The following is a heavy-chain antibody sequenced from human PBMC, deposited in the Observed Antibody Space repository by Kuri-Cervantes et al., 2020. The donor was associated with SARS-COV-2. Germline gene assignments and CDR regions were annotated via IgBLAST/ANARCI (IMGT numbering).Heavy chain of an antibody. CDR1: GYALPDHY. D-gene: IGHD3-10*01. CDR2: LNPNTGGT. CDR3: AGGEAARGLMVVFKWRGAGPLHF. J-gene: IGHJ4*02. V-gene: IGHV1-2*04. Sequence: AAVKVSCKASGYALPDHYIHWVRQAPGQGLEWMGWLNPNTGGTNYAQKFQGWVTMTRDTSLTTAYMELTRLTSDDSAVYFCAGGEAARGLMVVFKWRGAGPLHFWGQGTLVTVSS.